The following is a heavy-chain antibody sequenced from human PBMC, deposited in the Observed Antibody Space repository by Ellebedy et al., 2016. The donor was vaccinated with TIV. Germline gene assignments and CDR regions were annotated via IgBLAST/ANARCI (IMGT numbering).Heavy chain of an antibody. D-gene: IGHD6-19*01. V-gene: IGHV3-33*01. CDR1: GFTFSNYG. CDR3: ARDFSSVAGEGGYFDY. CDR2: IWYDGSNT. J-gene: IGHJ4*02. Sequence: GESLKISXAASGFTFSNYGMHWVRQAPGKGLEWVAVIWYDGSNTHYADSVKGRFTISRDNSKNTLYLQMNSLRAEDTAVYYCARDFSSVAGEGGYFDYWGQGTLVTVSS.